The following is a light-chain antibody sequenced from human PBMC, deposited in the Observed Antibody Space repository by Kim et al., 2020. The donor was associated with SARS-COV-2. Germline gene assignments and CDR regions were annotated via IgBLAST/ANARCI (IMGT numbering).Light chain of an antibody. J-gene: IGLJ2*01. CDR2: GDT. Sequence: SYELTQLLSVSVALGQTARITCGRNNIGSQNVHWYQQKPGQAPVLVIYGDTNRPSGIPERFSGSNSGNTATLTISRAQAGDEADYYCQVWDTPTGVFGGGTQLTVL. CDR3: QVWDTPTGV. CDR1: NIGSQN. V-gene: IGLV3-9*01.